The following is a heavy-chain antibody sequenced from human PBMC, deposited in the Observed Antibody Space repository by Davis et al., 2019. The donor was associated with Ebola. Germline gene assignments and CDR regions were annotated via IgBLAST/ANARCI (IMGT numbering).Heavy chain of an antibody. CDR3: ARAYCGGDCYYRYFDL. CDR1: GYSFSSYG. D-gene: IGHD2-21*02. V-gene: IGHV1-18*01. J-gene: IGHJ2*01. CDR2: FSAHNGNI. Sequence: ASVKVSCKASGYSFSSYGFSWVRQAPGQGLEWMGWFSAHNGNIYYAQKFQGRVTLTRDTSSSTAFMELRSLTSDDTAVYYCARAYCGGDCYYRYFDLWGRGTLVTVSS.